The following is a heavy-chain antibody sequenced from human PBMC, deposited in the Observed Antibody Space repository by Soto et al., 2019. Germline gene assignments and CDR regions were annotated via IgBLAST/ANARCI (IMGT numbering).Heavy chain of an antibody. CDR3: AKDGRSLRYFDSGYFDL. CDR1: GFTFDDYA. Sequence: QTGGSLRLSCAASGFTFDDYAMHWVRQAPGKGLEWVSGIVWNSATIGYADSVKGRFTISRDNAKNSLYLQMNSLRAEDTALYYCAKDGRSLRYFDSGYFDLWGRGTLVTVSS. D-gene: IGHD3-9*01. J-gene: IGHJ2*01. V-gene: IGHV3-9*01. CDR2: IVWNSATI.